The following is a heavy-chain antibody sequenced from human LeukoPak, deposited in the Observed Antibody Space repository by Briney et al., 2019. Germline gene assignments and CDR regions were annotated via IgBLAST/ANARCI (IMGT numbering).Heavy chain of an antibody. Sequence: GGSLRLSCAVSGFTFTNYAMKWVRQAPGKGLEWVSTISGPGDKTYYADSVKGRFTISRDNSKNTVSLQMNSLRAGDTAVYYCAREATSSSGWYIASWGQGTLVAVSS. CDR3: AREATSSSGWYIAS. V-gene: IGHV3-23*01. CDR2: ISGPGDKT. D-gene: IGHD6-25*01. J-gene: IGHJ4*02. CDR1: GFTFTNYA.